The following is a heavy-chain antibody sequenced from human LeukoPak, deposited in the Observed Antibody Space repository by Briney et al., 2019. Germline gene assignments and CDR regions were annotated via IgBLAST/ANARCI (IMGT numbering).Heavy chain of an antibody. CDR1: GYTFSNFG. CDR2: IIPIFGTA. CDR3: AMGSSAANFDY. Sequence: ASVKVSCKASGYTFSNFGISWVRQAPGQGLEWMGGIIPIFGTANYAQKFQGRVTITADESTSTAYMELSSLRSEDTAVYYCAMGSSAANFDYWGQGTLVTVSS. J-gene: IGHJ4*02. D-gene: IGHD2-2*01. V-gene: IGHV1-69*13.